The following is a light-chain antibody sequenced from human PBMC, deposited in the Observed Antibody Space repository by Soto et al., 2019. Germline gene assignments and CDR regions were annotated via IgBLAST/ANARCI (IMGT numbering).Light chain of an antibody. Sequence: EIVLTQSSGTLSLPPGESATLSCRASQGGCGNYLAWYQQKPGQPPRLLIYAASKRAPGTPDRFTGSGSGTDFTLTINRLEPEDFATYSCHQYGRAPSTVGQGTKVEIK. J-gene: IGKJ1*01. V-gene: IGKV3-20*01. CDR3: HQYGRAPST. CDR1: QGGCGNY. CDR2: AAS.